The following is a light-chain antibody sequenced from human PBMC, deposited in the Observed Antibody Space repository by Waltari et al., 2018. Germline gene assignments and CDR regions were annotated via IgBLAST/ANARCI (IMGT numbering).Light chain of an antibody. CDR2: DTS. J-gene: IGKJ1*01. CDR1: QSVGKY. V-gene: IGKV3-20*01. CDR3: QKYVSLPAT. Sequence: VLTPSPGTLSLSPGERDTLSCRASQSVGKYLDWYKQKPGQAPRLRIYDTSTRATGIPDRFSGSGSGTDFSLTISRLEPEDFAVYYCQKYVSLPATFGQGTKVQIK.